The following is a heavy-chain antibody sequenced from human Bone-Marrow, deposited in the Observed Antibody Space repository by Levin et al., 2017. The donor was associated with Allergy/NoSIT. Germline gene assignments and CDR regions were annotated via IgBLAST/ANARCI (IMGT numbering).Heavy chain of an antibody. CDR1: RGSISSSSYY. D-gene: IGHD4-11*01. V-gene: IGHV4-39*07. CDR2: IYYNGRT. CDR3: ATTGTTVTTLMDY. Sequence: PSETLSLTCTVSRGSISSSSYYWGWIRQPPGKGLEWIGSIYYNGRTYYNPSLNSRVTISVDTSKNHFSLKLTSVTAADTGVYYCATTGTTVTTLMDYWGQGTLVTVSS. J-gene: IGHJ4*02.